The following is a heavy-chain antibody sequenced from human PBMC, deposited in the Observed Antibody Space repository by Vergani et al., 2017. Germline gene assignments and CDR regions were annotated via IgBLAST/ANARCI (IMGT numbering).Heavy chain of an antibody. D-gene: IGHD3-22*01. CDR3: ARDENYFGRSGYGGSDY. CDR2: ISYDGSNK. CDR1: GFTFSSYA. V-gene: IGHV3-30-3*01. J-gene: IGHJ4*02. Sequence: QVQLVESGGGVVQPGRSLRLSCAASGFTFSSYAMHWVRQAPGKGLEWVAGISYDGSNKYYADSVKGRFTLSSDNAKNTLYLQMNSLRAEDTAVYYCARDENYFGRSGYGGSDYWGQGTLVTVSS.